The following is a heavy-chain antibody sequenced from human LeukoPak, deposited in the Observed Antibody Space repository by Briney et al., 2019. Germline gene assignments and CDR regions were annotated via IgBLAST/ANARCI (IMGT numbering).Heavy chain of an antibody. Sequence: SETLSLTCTVSGGSISSYYWSWIRQPPGKGLEWIGYIYYTGSTNYNPSLKSRVTISVDTSKNQFSLKLSSVTAADTAVYYCARSGPATGAYFDYWGQGTLVTVSS. D-gene: IGHD2-2*01. CDR3: ARSGPATGAYFDY. CDR1: GGSISSYY. CDR2: IYYTGST. V-gene: IGHV4-59*01. J-gene: IGHJ4*02.